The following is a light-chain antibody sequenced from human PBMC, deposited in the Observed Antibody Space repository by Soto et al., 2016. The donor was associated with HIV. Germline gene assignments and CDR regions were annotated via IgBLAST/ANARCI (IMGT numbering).Light chain of an antibody. V-gene: IGKV1-39*01. CDR1: QNIYNW. CDR3: QQTYSTPVFT. CDR2: AAS. J-gene: IGKJ3*01. Sequence: DIQMTQSPPTLSPSVGDRVTITCRASQNIYNWLAWYQQKPGKAPKLLIYAASSLQSGVPSRFSGSGSGTDFSLTITSLQPEDFATYYCQQTYSTPVFTFGPGPKSISN.